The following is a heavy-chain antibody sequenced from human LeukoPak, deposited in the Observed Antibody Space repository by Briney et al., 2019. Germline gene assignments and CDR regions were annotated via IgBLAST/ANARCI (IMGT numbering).Heavy chain of an antibody. CDR3: ALFGGGAFDI. V-gene: IGHV3-64D*06. CDR2: ISTNGGST. CDR1: GFTFSTYI. J-gene: IGHJ3*02. Sequence: SGGSLRLSCSGSGFTFSTYIMHWVRQAPGKGLEYVSAISTNGGSTYYADSVKGRFTISRDNTKNTLYLQMSSLRAEDTAVYYCALFGGGAFDIWGQGTMVTVSS. D-gene: IGHD3-10*01.